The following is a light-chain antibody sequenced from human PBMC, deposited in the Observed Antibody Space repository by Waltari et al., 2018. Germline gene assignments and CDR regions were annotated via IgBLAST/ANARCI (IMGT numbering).Light chain of an antibody. CDR2: DSD. J-gene: IGLJ3*02. CDR3: GSWDRSLNAWV. V-gene: IGLV1-51*01. CDR1: RSNIVPNY. Sequence: QSVLPQPPSMSASPGQKLTIPCSGSRSNIVPNYVSCYQQFPGSAPQLLMYDSDKRPSGIPDRFSGSKSGTSATLDITGLQTGDAADYYCGSWDRSLNAWVFGGGTELTVL.